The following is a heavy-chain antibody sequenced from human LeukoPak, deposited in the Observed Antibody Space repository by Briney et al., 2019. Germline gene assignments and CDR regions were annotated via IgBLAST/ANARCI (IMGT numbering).Heavy chain of an antibody. Sequence: GGSLRLSCAASGFTFSSYAMSWVRQAPGKGLEWVGFIRSKAYGGTTEYAASVKGRFTISRDDSKSIAYLQMNSLKTEDTAVYYCTRDSLCPYWGQGTLVTVSS. V-gene: IGHV3-49*04. CDR2: IRSKAYGGTT. J-gene: IGHJ4*02. CDR3: TRDSLCPY. CDR1: GFTFSSYA. D-gene: IGHD2-21*01.